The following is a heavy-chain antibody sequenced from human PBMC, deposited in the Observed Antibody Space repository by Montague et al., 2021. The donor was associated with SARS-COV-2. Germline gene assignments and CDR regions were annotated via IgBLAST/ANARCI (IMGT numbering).Heavy chain of an antibody. CDR1: GGSFSGYY. J-gene: IGHJ4*02. CDR2: INHSGST. D-gene: IGHD5-12*01. CDR3: ARGPTNNTGMLATRLDY. V-gene: IGHV4-34*01. Sequence: SETLSLTCAVSGGSFSGYYWNWIRQPPGKGQEWIGEINHSGSTNYNPSLKSRVTISVDTSNNQFSLKLTSVTAADTAVYYCARGPTNNTGMLATRLDYWGQGTLVTVSS.